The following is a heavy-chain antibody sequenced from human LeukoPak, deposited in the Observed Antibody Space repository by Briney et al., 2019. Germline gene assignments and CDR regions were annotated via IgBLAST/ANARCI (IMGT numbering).Heavy chain of an antibody. D-gene: IGHD6-19*01. J-gene: IGHJ4*02. Sequence: GGSLRLSCAASGFTFSSYAMSWVRQAPGQGLDWVSGISGSGGSTYYADSVKGRFTISRDNSTKTLHLQMNSLRAQDTAVYYCAKGVSGLLPNFDYWGQGTLVTVSS. CDR1: GFTFSSYA. CDR3: AKGVSGLLPNFDY. CDR2: ISGSGGST. V-gene: IGHV3-23*01.